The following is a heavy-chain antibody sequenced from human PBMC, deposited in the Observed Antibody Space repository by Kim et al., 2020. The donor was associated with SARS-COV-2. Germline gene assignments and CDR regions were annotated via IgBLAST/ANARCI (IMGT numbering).Heavy chain of an antibody. CDR1: GFTFSSYA. CDR3: ARAGMGSGSYYTSYYYYGMDV. J-gene: IGHJ6*02. CDR2: ISYDGSNK. D-gene: IGHD3-10*01. Sequence: GGSLRLSCAASGFTFSSYAMHWVRQAPGKGLEWVAVISYDGSNKYYADSVKGRFTISRDNSKNTLYLQMNSLRAEDTAVYYCARAGMGSGSYYTSYYYYGMDVWGQGTTVTVSS. V-gene: IGHV3-30*04.